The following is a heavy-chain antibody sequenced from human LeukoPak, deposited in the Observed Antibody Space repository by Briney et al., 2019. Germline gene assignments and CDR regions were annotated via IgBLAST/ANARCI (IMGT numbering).Heavy chain of an antibody. CDR1: GLTFSNSW. CDR2: IYSGGST. V-gene: IGHV3-66*01. J-gene: IGHJ4*02. Sequence: GSLRLSCAASGLTFSNSWMSWVRQAPGKGLEWVSVIYSGGSTYYADSVKGRFTISRGNSKNTLYLQMNSLRAEDTAVYYCARERDYYDSSGFFDYWGQGTLVTVSS. CDR3: ARERDYYDSSGFFDY. D-gene: IGHD3-22*01.